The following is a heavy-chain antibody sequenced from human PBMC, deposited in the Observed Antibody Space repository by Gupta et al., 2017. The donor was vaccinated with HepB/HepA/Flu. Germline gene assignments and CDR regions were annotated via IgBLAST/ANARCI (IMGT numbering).Heavy chain of an antibody. CDR1: GYTFTSYY. CDR2: INPSGGST. V-gene: IGHV1-46*01. CDR3: ARDRFSGEGYGDYGYGDYNWFDP. D-gene: IGHD4-17*01. J-gene: IGHJ5*02. Sequence: QVQLVQSGAEVKKPGASVKVSCKASGYTFTSYYMHWVRQAPGQGLEWMGIINPSGGSTSYAQKFQGRVTMTRDTSTSTVYMELSSLRSEDTAVYYCARDRFSGEGYGDYGYGDYNWFDPWGQGTLVTVSS.